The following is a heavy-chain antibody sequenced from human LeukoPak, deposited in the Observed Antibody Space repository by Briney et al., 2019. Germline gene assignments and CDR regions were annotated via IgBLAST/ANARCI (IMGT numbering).Heavy chain of an antibody. CDR1: GYTFTSYY. V-gene: IGHV1-46*01. CDR3: ANDDTAIGPFDY. J-gene: IGHJ4*02. D-gene: IGHD5-18*01. CDR2: IDPSGGSR. Sequence: ASVKVSCKASGYTFTSYYIHWMRQAPGQGLEWMGVIDPSGGSRSFAQKFQGRVTMTRGTSTSTVYMELSSLRSEDTAVYYCANDDTAIGPFDYWGQGTLVTVSS.